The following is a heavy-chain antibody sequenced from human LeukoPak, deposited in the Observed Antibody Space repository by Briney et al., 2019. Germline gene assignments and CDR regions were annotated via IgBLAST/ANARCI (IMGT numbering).Heavy chain of an antibody. CDR3: ARGGGDVYNVFDY. D-gene: IGHD5-24*01. V-gene: IGHV4-31*03. CDR1: GGSISSGGYY. J-gene: IGHJ4*02. CDR2: IYYSGST. Sequence: SQTLSLTCTVSGGSISSGGYYWSWIRHHPGKGLEWIGYIYYSGSTYYNPSLKSRLTISVDTSKNQFSLKLSSVSAADTAVYYCARGGGDVYNVFDYWGQGTLVTVSS.